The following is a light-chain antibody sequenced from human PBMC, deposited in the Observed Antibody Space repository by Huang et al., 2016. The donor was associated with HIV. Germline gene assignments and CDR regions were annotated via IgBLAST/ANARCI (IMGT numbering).Light chain of an antibody. Sequence: EVVMTQSPAILSVSPGERATLSCRASQSVTSNLAWYQQKPGQAPRLLIYSASTRATGIHARFSGSGSGTEFTLTISSLQSEDFAVYYCQHYNNWPWWTFGQGTKVEIK. CDR2: SAS. V-gene: IGKV3-15*01. J-gene: IGKJ1*01. CDR3: QHYNNWPWWT. CDR1: QSVTSN.